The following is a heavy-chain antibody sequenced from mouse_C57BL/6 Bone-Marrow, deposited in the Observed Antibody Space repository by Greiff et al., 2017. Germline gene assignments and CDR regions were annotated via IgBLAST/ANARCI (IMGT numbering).Heavy chain of an antibody. D-gene: IGHD4-1*01. Sequence: EVQVVESGGGLVKPGGSLKLSCAASGFTFSDYGMHWVRQAPEKGLEWVAYISSGSSTIYSADTVKGRFTITRDKNKNTRCLQMTSLKSEDTAMENGARGGTGSPAWFAYWGQGTLVTVSA. V-gene: IGHV5-17*01. CDR1: GFTFSDYG. CDR3: ARGGTGSPAWFAY. J-gene: IGHJ3*01. CDR2: ISSGSSTI.